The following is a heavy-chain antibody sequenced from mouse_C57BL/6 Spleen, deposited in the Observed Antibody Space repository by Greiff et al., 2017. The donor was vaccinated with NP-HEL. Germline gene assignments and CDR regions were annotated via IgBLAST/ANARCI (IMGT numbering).Heavy chain of an antibody. J-gene: IGHJ4*01. CDR3: ARGDYYYAMDY. CDR2: IYPGDGDT. V-gene: IGHV1-80*01. CDR1: GYAFSSYW. D-gene: IGHD3-3*01. Sequence: VQLQQSGAELVKPGASVKISCKASGYAFSSYWMNWVKQRPGKGLEWIGQIYPGDGDTNYNGKFKGKATLTADKSSSKAYMQLSSLTSEDSAVYFCARGDYYYAMDYWGQGTSVTVSS.